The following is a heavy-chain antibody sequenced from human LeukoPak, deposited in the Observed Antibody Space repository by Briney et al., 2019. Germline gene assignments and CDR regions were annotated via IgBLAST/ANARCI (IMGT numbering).Heavy chain of an antibody. J-gene: IGHJ4*02. CDR2: IHPSGSP. V-gene: IGHV4-34*01. Sequence: SSETLSLTCAIYDASFSGYYWSWIRQPPGKGLEWIGEIHPSGSPSYDPSLESRTIISVDASKNQFSLILNSVTAADTALYFCSRGGDASKAGKYWGQGALVTVSS. CDR3: SRGGDASKAGKY. D-gene: IGHD3-10*01. CDR1: DASFSGYY.